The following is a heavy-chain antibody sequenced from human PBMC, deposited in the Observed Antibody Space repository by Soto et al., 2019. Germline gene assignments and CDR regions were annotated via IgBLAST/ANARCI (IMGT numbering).Heavy chain of an antibody. V-gene: IGHV3-30*02. Sequence: GGSLRLSCVASGFTFRNYGMHWVRQAPGKGLEWVAGIRFDGTNKYYADSVKGRFTISRDDSKNTLYLEMTSLRAEDTAVYYCVAHSGTYGWPAGFDMWGQGTMVTVSS. J-gene: IGHJ3*02. CDR1: GFTFRNYG. CDR2: IRFDGTNK. D-gene: IGHD1-26*01. CDR3: VAHSGTYGWPAGFDM.